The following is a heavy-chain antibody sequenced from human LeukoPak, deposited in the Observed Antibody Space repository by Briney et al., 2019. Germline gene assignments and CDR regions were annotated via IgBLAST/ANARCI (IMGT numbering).Heavy chain of an antibody. CDR3: ARDPALEGTEDYRDFGGVESVDAFDV. D-gene: IGHD4-23*01. CDR2: VIPMFDVT. J-gene: IGHJ3*01. CDR1: GYTFTGYY. Sequence: ASVKVSCKASGYTFTGYYMHWVRQAPGQGLEWMGRVIPMFDVTDYAQKFQGRVTITADTSTGTAYMELSSLTSDDTAMYYCARDPALEGTEDYRDFGGVESVDAFDVWGQGTMVTVFS. V-gene: IGHV1-2*06.